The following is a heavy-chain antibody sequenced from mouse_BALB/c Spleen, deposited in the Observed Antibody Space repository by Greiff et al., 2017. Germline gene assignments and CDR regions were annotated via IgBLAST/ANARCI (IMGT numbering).Heavy chain of an antibody. D-gene: IGHD1-1*01. V-gene: IGHV5-4*02. CDR1: GFTFSDYY. CDR2: ISDGGSYT. J-gene: IGHJ3*01. CDR3: ARDGNYYGSSYEIAY. Sequence: EVKLMESGGGLVKPGGSLKLSCAASGFTFSDYYMYWVRQTPEKRLEWVATISDGGSYTYYPDSVKGRFTISRDNTKNTLYLQMSSLKSEDTAMYDCARDGNYYGSSYEIAYWGQGTLVTVSA.